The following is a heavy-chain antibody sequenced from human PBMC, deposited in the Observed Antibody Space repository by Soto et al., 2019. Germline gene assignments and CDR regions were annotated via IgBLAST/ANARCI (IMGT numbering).Heavy chain of an antibody. D-gene: IGHD6-6*01. J-gene: IGHJ6*02. CDR2: IYYSGST. Sequence: SETLSLTCTVSGGSISSGGYYWSWIRQHPGKGLEWIGYIYYSGSTYYNPSLKSRVTISVDTSKNQFSLKLSSVTAADTAVYYCARDPGIAARPHYYGMDVWGQGTTVTVSS. V-gene: IGHV4-31*03. CDR3: ARDPGIAARPHYYGMDV. CDR1: GGSISSGGYY.